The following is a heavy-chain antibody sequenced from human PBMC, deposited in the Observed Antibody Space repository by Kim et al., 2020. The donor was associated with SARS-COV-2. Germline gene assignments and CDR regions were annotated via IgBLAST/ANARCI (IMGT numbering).Heavy chain of an antibody. CDR1: GFTFSSYS. J-gene: IGHJ6*02. V-gene: IGHV3-48*02. D-gene: IGHD3-10*01. CDR3: ARDLQHYYGSGSYKGTYYYYGMDV. Sequence: GGSLRLSCAASGFTFSSYSMNWVRQAPGKGLEWVSYISSSSSTIYYADSVKGRFTISRDNAKNSLYLQMNSLRDEDTAVYYCARDLQHYYGSGSYKGTYYYYGMDVWGQGTTVTVSS. CDR2: ISSSSSTI.